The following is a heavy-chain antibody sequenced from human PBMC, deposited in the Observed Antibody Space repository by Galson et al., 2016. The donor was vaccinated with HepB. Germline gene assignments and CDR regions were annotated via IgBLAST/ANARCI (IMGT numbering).Heavy chain of an antibody. J-gene: IGHJ4*02. Sequence: SLRLSCAASGFAFEADNMNWVRQAPGKGLEWVAVISYDGNKKYYGDSVQGRFTISRDNSKNTLFLQMNSLRADDTAVYYCARASDVAVAATRSLFAHWGRGALVTVSS. CDR2: ISYDGNKK. V-gene: IGHV3-30*03. CDR1: GFAFEADN. D-gene: IGHD6-19*01. CDR3: ARASDVAVAATRSLFAH.